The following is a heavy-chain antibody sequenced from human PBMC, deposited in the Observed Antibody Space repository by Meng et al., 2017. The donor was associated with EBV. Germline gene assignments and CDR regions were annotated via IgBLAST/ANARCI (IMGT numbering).Heavy chain of an antibody. J-gene: IGHJ5*02. CDR3: ARETSGYDFNWFDP. CDR1: GYTFTSYG. CDR2: ISAYNGNT. V-gene: IGHV1-18*01. Sequence: VQLVQSGAGVKEPGASVKFSCKASGYTFTSYGISWVRQAPGQGLEWMGWISAYNGNTNYAQKLQGRVTMTTDTSTGTAYMELRSLRSDDTAVYYCARETSGYDFNWFDPWGQGTLVTVSS. D-gene: IGHD5-12*01.